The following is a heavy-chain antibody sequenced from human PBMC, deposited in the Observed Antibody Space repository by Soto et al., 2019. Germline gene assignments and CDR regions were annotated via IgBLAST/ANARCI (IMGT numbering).Heavy chain of an antibody. D-gene: IGHD3-22*01. CDR2: VSNDGIRK. CDR3: ARLVGGSIYDHSGKSDS. V-gene: IGHV3-30*03. Sequence: QVQLVESGGGVVQPGRSLRLTCAASGFIFSGSGMHRVRQAPGKGLEWVALVSNDGIRKYYGDSVKGRFTISRDNAANTLYPQMNSPRAEDTAGYYCARLVGGSIYDHSGKSDSWGQGTMVTGSS. J-gene: IGHJ5*01. CDR1: GFIFSGSG.